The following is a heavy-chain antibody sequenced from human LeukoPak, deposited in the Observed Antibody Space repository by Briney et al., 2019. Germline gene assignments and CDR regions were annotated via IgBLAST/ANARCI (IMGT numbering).Heavy chain of an antibody. V-gene: IGHV1-18*01. CDR2: ISAYNGNT. J-gene: IGHJ4*02. D-gene: IGHD6-13*01. Sequence: GASVKVSCKASGYTFTSYGISWVRQAPGQGLEWMGWISAYNGNTNYAQKLQGRVTMTTDTSTSTAYMELRSLRSDDTAVYYCARAYSSSWYHTPDYFDYWGQGTLVTVSS. CDR3: ARAYSSSWYHTPDYFDY. CDR1: GYTFTSYG.